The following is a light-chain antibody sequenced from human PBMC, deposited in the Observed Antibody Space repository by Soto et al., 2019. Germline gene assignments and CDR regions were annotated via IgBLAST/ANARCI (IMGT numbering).Light chain of an antibody. Sequence: QPVLTQPPSVSGAPGQRVTISCTGSSSNIGARYDVHWYQQLPGTAPKLLIYDNRNRPSGVPDRFSASKSGTSASLAITGLQAEDEAHYYCQSYDSPLSGSVFGGGTKVTVL. CDR3: QSYDSPLSGSV. CDR2: DNR. V-gene: IGLV1-40*01. CDR1: SSNIGARYD. J-gene: IGLJ2*01.